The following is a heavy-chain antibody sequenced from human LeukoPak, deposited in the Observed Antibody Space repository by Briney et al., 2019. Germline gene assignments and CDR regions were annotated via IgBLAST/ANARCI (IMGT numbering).Heavy chain of an antibody. V-gene: IGHV3-30*03. D-gene: IGHD6-19*01. CDR1: GFTFSSYG. CDR3: AGGGIAVAANY. CDR2: ISYDGSNK. Sequence: GRSLRLSCAASGFTFSSYGMHWVRQAPGKGLEWVAVISYDGSNKYYADSVKGRFTISRDSSKNTLYLQMNSLRAEDTAVYYCAGGGIAVAANYWGQGTLVTVSS. J-gene: IGHJ4*02.